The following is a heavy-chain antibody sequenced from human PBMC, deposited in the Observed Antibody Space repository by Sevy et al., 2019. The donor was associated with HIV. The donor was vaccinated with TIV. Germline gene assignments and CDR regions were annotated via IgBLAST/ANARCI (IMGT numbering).Heavy chain of an antibody. CDR3: ASEAGYGTDSRPFDY. CDR2: IWHDGNSE. CDR1: RFTFSTYV. Sequence: GGSLRLSCVASRFTFSTYVMHWVRQAPGKGLEWVAVIWHDGNSEYDADSVRGRFTISRDDSKNTLYLQMNSLRAEDTAVYYCASEAGYGTDSRPFDYWGQGTLVTVSS. D-gene: IGHD5-12*01. V-gene: IGHV3-33*08. J-gene: IGHJ4*02.